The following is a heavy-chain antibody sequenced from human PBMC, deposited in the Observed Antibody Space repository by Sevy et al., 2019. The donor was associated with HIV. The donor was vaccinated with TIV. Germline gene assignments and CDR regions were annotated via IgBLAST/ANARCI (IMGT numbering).Heavy chain of an antibody. Sequence: ASVKVSCKASGYTFNSYGISWVRQAPGQGLEWMGWISVYNANTNYAQKLQGRVTMTTETSTSTSYMELRGLRSDDTAVYYCARDRYSSGWYYFDNWGQGTLVTVSS. CDR1: GYTFNSYG. CDR2: ISVYNANT. J-gene: IGHJ4*02. D-gene: IGHD6-19*01. V-gene: IGHV1-18*04. CDR3: ARDRYSSGWYYFDN.